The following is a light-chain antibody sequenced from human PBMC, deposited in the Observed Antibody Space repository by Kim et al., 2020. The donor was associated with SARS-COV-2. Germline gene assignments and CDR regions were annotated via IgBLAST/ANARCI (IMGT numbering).Light chain of an antibody. J-gene: IGKJ1*01. CDR3: QQYNSLWA. Sequence: SAPIGDRVTPTCRASQSISSWLAWYQQKPGTAPNVLMYKASSLESGVPSRFSGSGSGTEFTLTISSLQPDDFATYYCQQYNSLWAFGQGTKVDI. CDR2: KAS. CDR1: QSISSW. V-gene: IGKV1-5*03.